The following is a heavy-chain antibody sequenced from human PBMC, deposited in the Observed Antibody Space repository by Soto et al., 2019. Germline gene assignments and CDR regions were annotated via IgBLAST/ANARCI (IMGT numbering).Heavy chain of an antibody. CDR2: ISSRGLTA. V-gene: IGHV3-48*03. CDR1: GFNLSDYE. Sequence: GGSLRLSCSASGFNLSDYELNWVRQAPGKGLEWVSYISSRGLTAYYSASVRGRFTISRDNAKNSLSLQMTTLRAEDTASYYCARGVLLRFFDFWGQGALVTVSS. J-gene: IGHJ4*02. CDR3: ARGVLLRFFDF. D-gene: IGHD3-3*01.